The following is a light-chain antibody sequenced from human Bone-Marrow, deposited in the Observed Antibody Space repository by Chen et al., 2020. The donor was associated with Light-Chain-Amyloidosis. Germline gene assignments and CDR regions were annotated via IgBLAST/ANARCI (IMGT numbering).Light chain of an antibody. CDR2: EDD. CDR3: QSYQGSSQGV. J-gene: IGLJ3*02. CDR1: SGSIATNS. V-gene: IGLV6-57*01. Sequence: NFMLTQPHSVSESPGKTVIISCTRSSGSIATNSVQWYQQRPGSSPTTVIYEDDQRPSEVPDRFSGSIDTSSNSASLTISGLKTEDEADYYCQSYQGSSQGVFGGGTKLTVL.